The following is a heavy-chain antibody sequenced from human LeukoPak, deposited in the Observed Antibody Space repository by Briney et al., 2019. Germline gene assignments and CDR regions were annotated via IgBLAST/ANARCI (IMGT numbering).Heavy chain of an antibody. CDR3: ARQRRYCSGDNCYQRTFDY. CDR2: ISYDGSNK. Sequence: GSLRLSCAASGFTFSSYAMHWVRQAPGKGLEWVAVISYDGSNKYYADSVKGRFTISRDNAKNSLYLQMNSLRAEDTAVYYCARQRRYCSGDNCYQRTFDYWGQGTLVTVSS. J-gene: IGHJ4*02. V-gene: IGHV3-30-3*01. D-gene: IGHD2-15*01. CDR1: GFTFSSYA.